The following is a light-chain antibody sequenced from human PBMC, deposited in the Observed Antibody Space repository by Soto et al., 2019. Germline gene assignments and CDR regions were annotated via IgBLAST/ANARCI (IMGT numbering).Light chain of an antibody. CDR1: QSVSSY. V-gene: IGKV3-11*01. Sequence: EIVLTQSPATLSLSPGERATLSCRASQSVSSYLAWYQQKPGQAPRLLIYDSSTRATGIPARFSGSGAGTDFTLTTSSREHEDFAVYYCQQRSHWPTTFGQGTKVEIK. J-gene: IGKJ2*01. CDR2: DSS. CDR3: QQRSHWPTT.